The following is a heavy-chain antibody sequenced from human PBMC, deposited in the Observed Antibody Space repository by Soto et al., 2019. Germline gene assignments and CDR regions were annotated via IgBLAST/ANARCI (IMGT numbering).Heavy chain of an antibody. CDR2: IIPIFGTA. J-gene: IGHJ6*02. Sequence: QVQLVQSGAEVKKPGSSVKVSCKASGGTFSSYAISWVRQAPGQGLEWMGGIIPIFGTANYAQKFQGRVTITADEPTGTAYRELSSLTSEETAVYYCAEGGAGGYLTYGMDVWGHGTTVTVSS. D-gene: IGHD3-22*01. V-gene: IGHV1-69*01. CDR3: AEGGAGGYLTYGMDV. CDR1: GGTFSSYA.